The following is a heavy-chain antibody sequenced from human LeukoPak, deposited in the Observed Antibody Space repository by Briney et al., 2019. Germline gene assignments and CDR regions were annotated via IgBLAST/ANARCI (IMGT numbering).Heavy chain of an antibody. Sequence: SETLSLTCAVYGGSFSGYYWSWIRQPPGKGLEWIGEINHSGSTNYNPSLKSRVTISVDTSKNQFSLKLSSVTAADTAAYYCARGNLYYYDSSGYYFKFDYWGQGTLVTVSS. CDR1: GGSFSGYY. D-gene: IGHD3-22*01. V-gene: IGHV4-34*01. J-gene: IGHJ4*02. CDR2: INHSGST. CDR3: ARGNLYYYDSSGYYFKFDY.